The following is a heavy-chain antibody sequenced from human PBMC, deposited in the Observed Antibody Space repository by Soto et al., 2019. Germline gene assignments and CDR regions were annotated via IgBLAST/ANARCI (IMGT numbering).Heavy chain of an antibody. Sequence: QVQLQESGPGLVKPSQTLSLTCTVSGGSIRSGDYYWSWIRQPPGKGLEWIGYIYYSGSTYYNPSPNSRVTISVDTSSNQFSLKLNSVTAADTAVYYCARGPNYYNSARGWFDPWGQGTLVTVSS. CDR3: ARGPNYYNSARGWFDP. D-gene: IGHD3-10*01. J-gene: IGHJ5*02. CDR1: GGSIRSGDYY. CDR2: IYYSGST. V-gene: IGHV4-30-4*01.